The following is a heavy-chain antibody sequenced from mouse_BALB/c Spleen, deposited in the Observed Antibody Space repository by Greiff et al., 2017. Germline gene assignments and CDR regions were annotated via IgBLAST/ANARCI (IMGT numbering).Heavy chain of an antibody. J-gene: IGHJ2*01. Sequence: VQLQQSGAELVRPGASVTLSCKASGYTFTDYEMHWVKQTPVHGLEWIGAIDPETGGTAYNQKFKGKATLTADKSSSTAYMELRSLTSEDSAVYYCARGTGTVDYWGQGTTLTVSS. CDR3: ARGTGTVDY. CDR2: IDPETGGT. D-gene: IGHD4-1*01. CDR1: GYTFTDYE. V-gene: IGHV1-15*01.